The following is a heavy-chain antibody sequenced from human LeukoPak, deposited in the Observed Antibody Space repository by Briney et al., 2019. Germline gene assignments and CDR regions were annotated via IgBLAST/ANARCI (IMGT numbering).Heavy chain of an antibody. V-gene: IGHV1-2*02. Sequence: ASVKVSRKASGYTFTGYYMHWVRQAPGQGLEWMGWINPNSGGTNYAQKFQGRVTMTRDTSISTAYMELSRLRSDDTAVYYCARPASGDYLFDYWGQGTLVTVSS. D-gene: IGHD4-17*01. J-gene: IGHJ4*02. CDR1: GYTFTGYY. CDR3: ARPASGDYLFDY. CDR2: INPNSGGT.